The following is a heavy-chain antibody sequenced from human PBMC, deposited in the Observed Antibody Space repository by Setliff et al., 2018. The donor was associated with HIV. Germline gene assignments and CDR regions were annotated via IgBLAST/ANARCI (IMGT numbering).Heavy chain of an antibody. Sequence: EASVKVSCKASGGTFSRSVFSWVRQAPGQGLEWMGGIIPMFGTANYAQKFHGRVTITADESTGTVYMELTSLRSEDTAVYYCARDASAPPLNWFDPWGQGTLVTVSS. CDR1: GGTFSRSV. V-gene: IGHV1-69*13. CDR3: ARDASAPPLNWFDP. CDR2: IIPMFGTA. J-gene: IGHJ5*02.